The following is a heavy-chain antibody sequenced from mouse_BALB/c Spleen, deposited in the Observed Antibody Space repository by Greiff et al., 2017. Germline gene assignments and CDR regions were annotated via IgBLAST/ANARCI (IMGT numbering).Heavy chain of an antibody. J-gene: IGHJ3*01. CDR3: AGYGSWFAY. Sequence: VQLQQSGAELAKPGASVKMSCKASGYTFTSYWMHWVKQRPGQGLEWIGYINPSTGYTEYNQKFKDKATLTADKSSSTAYMQLSSLTSEDSAVYYCAGYGSWFAYWGQGTLVTVSA. CDR2: INPSTGYT. V-gene: IGHV1-7*01. D-gene: IGHD2-2*01. CDR1: GYTFTSYW.